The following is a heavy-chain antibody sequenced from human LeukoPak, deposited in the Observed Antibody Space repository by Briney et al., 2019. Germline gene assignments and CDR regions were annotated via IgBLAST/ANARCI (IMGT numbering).Heavy chain of an antibody. Sequence: SETLSLTCTVSGGSIRGYFGSFIRQPPGKGLEWIGYINYSGATLYSPSFKSRVTMSVDTSKNQFSLRLTSVTAADTAVYYCARHDFVAYFQRAMDVRGKGTTVTVSS. CDR3: ARHDFVAYFQRAMDV. D-gene: IGHD2-21*01. J-gene: IGHJ6*04. CDR2: INYSGAT. V-gene: IGHV4-59*08. CDR1: GGSIRGYF.